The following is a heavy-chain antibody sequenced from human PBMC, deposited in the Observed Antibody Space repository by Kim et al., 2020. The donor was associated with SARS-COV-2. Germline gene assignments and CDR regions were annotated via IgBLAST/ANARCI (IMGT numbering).Heavy chain of an antibody. CDR3: AKDLTTRYYYGSGSSDY. V-gene: IGHV3-23*01. Sequence: VKGRFTIYRNNSKNTLYLQMTSLRDEDTAVYYCAKDLTTRYYYGSGSSDYWGQGTLVTVSS. J-gene: IGHJ4*02. D-gene: IGHD3-10*01.